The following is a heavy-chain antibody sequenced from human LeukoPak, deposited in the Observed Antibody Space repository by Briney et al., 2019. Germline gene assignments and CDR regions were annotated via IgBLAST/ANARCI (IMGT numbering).Heavy chain of an antibody. CDR1: RGTFSSYA. D-gene: IGHD6-13*01. J-gene: IGHJ4*02. V-gene: IGHV1-69*05. CDR3: ARGPTVSAAGTQFDY. CDR2: IVPIFGTA. Sequence: GASVKVSCKASRGTFSSYAISWVRQAPGQGLEWMGGIVPIFGTANYAQKFQGRVTITTDESTSTAYMELSSLRSEDTAVYYCARGPTVSAAGTQFDYWGQGTLVTVSS.